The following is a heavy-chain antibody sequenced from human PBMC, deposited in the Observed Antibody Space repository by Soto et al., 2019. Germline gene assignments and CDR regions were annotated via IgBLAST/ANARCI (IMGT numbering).Heavy chain of an antibody. Sequence: GGSLRLSCAASGFTFSSYSMNWVRQAPGKGLEWVSYISSSSSTIYYADSVKGRFTISRDNAKNSLYLQMNSLRDEDTAVYYCARYHGADIVATMLYYYGMDVWGQGTTVTVSS. J-gene: IGHJ6*02. D-gene: IGHD5-12*01. CDR3: ARYHGADIVATMLYYYGMDV. CDR1: GFTFSSYS. CDR2: ISSSSSTI. V-gene: IGHV3-48*02.